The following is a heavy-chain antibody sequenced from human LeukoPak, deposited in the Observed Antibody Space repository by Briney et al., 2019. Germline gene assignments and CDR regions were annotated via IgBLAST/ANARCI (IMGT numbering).Heavy chain of an antibody. V-gene: IGHV4-59*01. Sequence: SETLSLTCTVSGGSISSYYWSWIRQPPGKGLEWIGYIYYSGSTNYNPSLKSRVTISVDTSKNQFSLKLSSVTAAGTAVYYCARRDGYNYGWFDPWGQGTLVTVSS. CDR1: GGSISSYY. J-gene: IGHJ5*02. CDR3: ARRDGYNYGWFDP. CDR2: IYYSGST. D-gene: IGHD5-24*01.